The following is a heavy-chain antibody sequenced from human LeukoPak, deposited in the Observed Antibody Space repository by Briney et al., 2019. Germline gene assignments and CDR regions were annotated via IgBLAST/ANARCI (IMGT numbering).Heavy chain of an antibody. CDR3: ARPYYYDSRIDP. CDR1: GGYISSGDYY. J-gene: IGHJ5*02. D-gene: IGHD3-22*01. V-gene: IGHV4-30-4*01. CDR2: MYYSGST. Sequence: SQTLSLTCTVSGGYISSGDYYWSWIRQPPGKGLEWIAYMYYSGSTYYNPSLKSRVTMSADTSKNQLSLKLSSVTAADTAVYYCARPYYYDSRIDPWGQGILVTVSS.